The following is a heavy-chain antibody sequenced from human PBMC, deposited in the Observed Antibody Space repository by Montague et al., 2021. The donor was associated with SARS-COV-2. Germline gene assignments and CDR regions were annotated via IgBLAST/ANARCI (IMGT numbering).Heavy chain of an antibody. CDR2: IYYSGST. D-gene: IGHD2-21*01. CDR3: ARPSMVSRNYYYYGIDV. V-gene: IGHV4-59*01. Sequence: SETLSLTCTVSGGSINTYYWSWIRQPPGKGLEWIGYIYYSGSTNYNPSLKSRVTISVDTSKNQFSLTLNSVTAADTAVYYCARPSMVSRNYYYYGIDVWGQGTTVTVSS. J-gene: IGHJ6*02. CDR1: GGSINTYY.